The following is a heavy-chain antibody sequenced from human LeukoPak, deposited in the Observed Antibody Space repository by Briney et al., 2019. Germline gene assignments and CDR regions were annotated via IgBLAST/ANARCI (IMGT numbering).Heavy chain of an antibody. V-gene: IGHV2-5*02. CDR3: AHSPSSGWSFDY. CDR2: IYWDDDE. J-gene: IGHJ4*02. D-gene: IGHD6-19*01. CDR1: GFSLSTSGVG. Sequence: SGPTLVKPTQTLTLTCTFSGFSLSTSGVGVGWIRQPPGKALEWLALIYWDDDERYSPSLKSRLTLTKDTSKNQVVLTMTNMDPVDTATYYCAHSPSSGWSFDYWGQGTLVTVSS.